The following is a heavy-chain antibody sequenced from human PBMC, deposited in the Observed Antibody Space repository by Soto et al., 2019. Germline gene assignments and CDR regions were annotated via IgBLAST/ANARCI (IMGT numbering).Heavy chain of an antibody. J-gene: IGHJ2*01. CDR2: IYYSGST. CDR3: ARAPEYSGYRFDL. D-gene: IGHD5-12*01. Sequence: QVQLQESGPGLVKPSQTLSLTCTVSGGSISSGGYYWSWIRQHPGKGMEWIGYIYYSGSTYYNTSLKSRVTITVDTSKNQFSLKLSSVTAADTAVYYCARAPEYSGYRFDLWGRGTLVTVSS. CDR1: GGSISSGGYY. V-gene: IGHV4-31*03.